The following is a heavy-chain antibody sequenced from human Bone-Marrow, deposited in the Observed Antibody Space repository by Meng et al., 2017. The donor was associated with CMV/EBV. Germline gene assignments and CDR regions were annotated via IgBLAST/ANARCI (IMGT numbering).Heavy chain of an antibody. CDR1: GGSISSSSYY. CDR2: IYYSGST. D-gene: IGHD2-15*01. J-gene: IGHJ4*02. Sequence: GSLRLSCTVSGGSISSSSYYWGWIRQPPGKGLEWIGSIYYSGSTYYNPSLKSRVTISVDTSKNQFSLKLSSVTPADTAVYYCARVLVGAVDSWGQGILVSASS. V-gene: IGHV4-39*07. CDR3: ARVLVGAVDS.